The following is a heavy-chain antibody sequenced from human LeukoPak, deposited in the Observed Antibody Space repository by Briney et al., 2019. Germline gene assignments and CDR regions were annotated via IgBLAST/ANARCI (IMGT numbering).Heavy chain of an antibody. Sequence: GGSLRLSCAASRFTFSDYWMHWVRQVPGKGLEWVSRINSDGDTTNYADSVKGRFTVSRDNAQNTSYLESNSLRADDTAVYYCVRAMYYDFWSGRSKPSARFYYYMDVWGIGTTVTVSS. CDR3: VRAMYYDFWSGRSKPSARFYYYMDV. CDR2: INSDGDTT. CDR1: RFTFSDYW. D-gene: IGHD3-3*01. J-gene: IGHJ6*03. V-gene: IGHV3-74*01.